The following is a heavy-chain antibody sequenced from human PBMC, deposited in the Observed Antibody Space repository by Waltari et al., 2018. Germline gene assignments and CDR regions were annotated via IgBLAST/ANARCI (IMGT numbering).Heavy chain of an antibody. CDR3: ARLFGAAVAGPAPYYFDY. J-gene: IGHJ4*02. Sequence: QLQLQESGPGLVKPSETLSLTCTVSGGSISSSSYYWGWIRQPPGKGLEWIGSIYYIGSTSYNPSRKSRVTISVDTSRTHFSLKLSSVTAADTAVYYCARLFGAAVAGPAPYYFDYWGQGTLVTVSS. CDR1: GGSISSSSYY. CDR2: IYYIGST. D-gene: IGHD6-19*01. V-gene: IGHV4-39*07.